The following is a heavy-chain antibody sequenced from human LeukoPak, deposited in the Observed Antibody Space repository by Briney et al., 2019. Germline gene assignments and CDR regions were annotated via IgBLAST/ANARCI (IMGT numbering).Heavy chain of an antibody. Sequence: SETLSLTCAVYGGSFSGYYWSWIRQPPGKGLEWIGEINHSGSTNYNPSLKSRVTISVDTSKNQFSLKLSSVTAADTAVYYCARRTTIFGVVITYYYYYYMDVWGKGTTVTVSS. J-gene: IGHJ6*03. CDR3: ARRTTIFGVVITYYYYYYMDV. D-gene: IGHD3-3*01. V-gene: IGHV4-34*01. CDR1: GGSFSGYY. CDR2: INHSGST.